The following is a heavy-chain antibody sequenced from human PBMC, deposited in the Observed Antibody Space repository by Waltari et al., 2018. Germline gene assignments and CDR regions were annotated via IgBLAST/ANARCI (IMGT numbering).Heavy chain of an antibody. V-gene: IGHV3-9*01. J-gene: IGHJ4*02. CDR3: AKDRRVGATSGLFDY. D-gene: IGHD1-26*01. CDR1: GFTFDDYA. Sequence: EVQLVESGGGLVQPGGSLRLSCAASGFTFDDYAMHWVRQAPGKGLEWVSGISWNSGSIGYADSVKGRFTISRDNAKNSLYLQMNSLRAEDTALYYCAKDRRVGATSGLFDYWGQGTLVTVSS. CDR2: ISWNSGSI.